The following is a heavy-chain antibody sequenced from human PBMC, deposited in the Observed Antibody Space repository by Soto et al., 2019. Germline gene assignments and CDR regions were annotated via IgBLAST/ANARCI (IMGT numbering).Heavy chain of an antibody. CDR3: ARGQSSLLLDC. Sequence: QVQLQQWGAGRLKPSETLSLTCAVYGGSFSAYYWSWIRQPPGKGLEWIGEINHRGSTNYIPSPKSRVTISVDTSKNQFSLKLSSVTAADTAVYYCARGQSSLLLDCWGQGILVTVSS. V-gene: IGHV4-34*01. D-gene: IGHD2-8*02. CDR2: INHRGST. CDR1: GGSFSAYY. J-gene: IGHJ4*02.